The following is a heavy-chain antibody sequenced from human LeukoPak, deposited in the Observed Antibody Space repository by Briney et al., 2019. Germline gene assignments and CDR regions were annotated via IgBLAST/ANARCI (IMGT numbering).Heavy chain of an antibody. CDR3: ARVDPYDSSGYYYYYMDV. D-gene: IGHD3-22*01. V-gene: IGHV3-21*01. CDR2: ISSSSSYI. CDR1: GFTLSSYS. Sequence: PGGSLRLSCAASGFTLSSYSMNWVRQAPGKGLEWVSSISSSSSYIYYADSVKGRFTIPRDNAKNSLYLQMSSLRAEDTAVYYCARVDPYDSSGYYYYYMDVWGKGTTVTVSS. J-gene: IGHJ6*03.